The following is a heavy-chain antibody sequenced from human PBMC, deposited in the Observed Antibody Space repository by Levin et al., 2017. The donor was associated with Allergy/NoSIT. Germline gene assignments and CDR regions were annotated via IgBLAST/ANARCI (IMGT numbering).Heavy chain of an antibody. J-gene: IGHJ6*02. D-gene: IGHD6-13*01. CDR3: AAGAPEYSGSWNIVGFRYYSDMDV. CDR1: GFSFPSSG. Sequence: ASVKVSCKASGFSFPSSGVQWVRQARGQRLEWIGWIVVGSGNTNYAEKFQERVTITRDMSTSTAYMELTSLRSEDTAVYYCAAGAPEYSGSWNIVGFRYYSDMDVWGHGTTVTVSS. CDR2: IVVGSGNT. V-gene: IGHV1-58*01.